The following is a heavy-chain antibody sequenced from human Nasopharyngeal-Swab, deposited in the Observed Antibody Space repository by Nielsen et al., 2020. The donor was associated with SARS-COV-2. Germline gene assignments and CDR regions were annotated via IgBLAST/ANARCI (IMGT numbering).Heavy chain of an antibody. Sequence: ASVKVSCKASGSSFTGFSIHWVRQAPEKSFEWMGWITGATGYTKYSQNFQGRVTFSRDTSANTVSMELTSLTSEDTAVYYCATSATFGPGGAGDYWGQGTLVTVSS. CDR3: ATSATFGPGGAGDY. CDR2: ITGATGYT. CDR1: GSSFTGFS. V-gene: IGHV1-3*01. J-gene: IGHJ4*02. D-gene: IGHD2-8*02.